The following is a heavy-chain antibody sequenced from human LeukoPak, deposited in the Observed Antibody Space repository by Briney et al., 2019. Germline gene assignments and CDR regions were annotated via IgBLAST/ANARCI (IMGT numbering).Heavy chain of an antibody. CDR1: GGTFSSYA. Sequence: ASVKVSFKASGGTFSSYAISWVRQAPGQGLEWMGGIIPIFGTANYAQKFQGRVTITTDESTSTAYMELSSLRSEDTAVYYCARARGDCSSTSCPYYFDYWGQGTLVTVSS. CDR2: IIPIFGTA. CDR3: ARARGDCSSTSCPYYFDY. D-gene: IGHD2-2*01. J-gene: IGHJ4*02. V-gene: IGHV1-69*05.